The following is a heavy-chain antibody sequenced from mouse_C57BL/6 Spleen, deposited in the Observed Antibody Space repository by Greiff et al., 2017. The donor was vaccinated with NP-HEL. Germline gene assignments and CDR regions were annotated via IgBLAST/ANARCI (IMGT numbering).Heavy chain of an antibody. CDR1: GFNIKDDY. V-gene: IGHV14-4*01. Sequence: VQLKQSGAELVRPGASVKLSCTASGFNIKDDYMHWVKQRPEQGLEWIGWIDPENGDTEYASKFQGKATITADTSSNTANLQLSSLTSEDTAVYYCARRGSSYDYWGQGTTLTVSS. CDR2: IDPENGDT. CDR3: ARRGSSYDY. J-gene: IGHJ2*01. D-gene: IGHD1-1*01.